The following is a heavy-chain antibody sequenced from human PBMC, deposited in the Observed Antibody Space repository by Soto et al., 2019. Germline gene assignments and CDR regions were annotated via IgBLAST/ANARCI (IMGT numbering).Heavy chain of an antibody. CDR2: SSYDGRET. V-gene: IGHV3-30*03. Sequence: GGSLRLSCAASDFDFSSYGIHWVRQAPGKGLEWVAASSYDGRETFYADSAKGRFTVSKEMSKNTAFLQMNALRHEDTAVYFCARDSGWPILHFDNWGQGTQVTVSS. CDR3: ARDSGWPILHFDN. CDR1: DFDFSSYG. D-gene: IGHD3-10*01. J-gene: IGHJ4*02.